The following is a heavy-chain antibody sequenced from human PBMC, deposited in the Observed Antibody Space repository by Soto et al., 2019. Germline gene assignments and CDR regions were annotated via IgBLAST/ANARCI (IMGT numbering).Heavy chain of an antibody. Sequence: ASVKVSCKASGYTFADYYMHWVRQAPGQGLEWMGCINPNSGGTIYAQKFQGRVTMTGDTSISTAYMELSRLRSDDTAMYYCARARGTAVSELYHYYGMDVWGQGTTVTVSS. J-gene: IGHJ6*02. CDR1: GYTFADYY. CDR3: ARARGTAVSELYHYYGMDV. V-gene: IGHV1-2*02. D-gene: IGHD4-4*01. CDR2: INPNSGGT.